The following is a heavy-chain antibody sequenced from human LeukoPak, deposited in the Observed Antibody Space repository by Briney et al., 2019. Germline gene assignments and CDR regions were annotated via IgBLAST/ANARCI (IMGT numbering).Heavy chain of an antibody. J-gene: IGHJ1*01. V-gene: IGHV4-59*01. CDR2: IYYSGST. Sequence: ASETLSLTCTVSGGSISSYYWSWIRQPPGKGLEWIGYIYYSGSTNYNPSLKSRVTISVDTSKNQFSLKLSSVTAADTAVYYCARDHYYDSSGYTFRYWGQGTLVTVSS. CDR1: GGSISSYY. CDR3: ARDHYYDSSGYTFRY. D-gene: IGHD3-22*01.